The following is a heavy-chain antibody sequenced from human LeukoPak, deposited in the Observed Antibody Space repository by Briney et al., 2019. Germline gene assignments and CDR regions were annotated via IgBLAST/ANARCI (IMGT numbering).Heavy chain of an antibody. CDR1: GGSVSSGSYY. Sequence: SETLSLTCTVPGGSVSSGSYYWSWIRQPPGKGLEWIGNMFYSGTTKYNPSLKSRVTISVDRSKNQLSLKLRSVTAADTAVYYCARQSISGSSLSYFDYWGQGTLVNVSS. CDR3: ARQSISGSSLSYFDY. J-gene: IGHJ4*02. V-gene: IGHV4-61*01. D-gene: IGHD3-22*01. CDR2: MFYSGTT.